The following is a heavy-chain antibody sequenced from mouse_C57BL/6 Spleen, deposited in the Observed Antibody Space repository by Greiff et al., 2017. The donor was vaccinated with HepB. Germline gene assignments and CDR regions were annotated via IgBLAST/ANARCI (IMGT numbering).Heavy chain of an antibody. J-gene: IGHJ3*01. Sequence: EVQLQESGPGLVKPSQSLSLTCSVTGYSITSGYYWNWIRQFPGNKLEWMGYISYDGSNNYNPSLKNRISITRDTSKNQFFLKLNSVTTEDTATYYCAREGVDYDVSFAYWGQGTLVTVSA. D-gene: IGHD2-4*01. CDR2: ISYDGSN. CDR3: AREGVDYDVSFAY. CDR1: GYSITSGYY. V-gene: IGHV3-6*01.